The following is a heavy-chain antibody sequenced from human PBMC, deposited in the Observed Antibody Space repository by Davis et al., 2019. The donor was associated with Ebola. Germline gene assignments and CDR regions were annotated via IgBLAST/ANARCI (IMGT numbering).Heavy chain of an antibody. CDR2: ISRAGEST. D-gene: IGHD3-16*02. CDR1: GFTFSSHA. J-gene: IGHJ6*03. CDR3: AKGGFYLYMDV. V-gene: IGHV3-23*01. Sequence: GESLKISCAASGFTFSSHAMHWVRQAPGQGLEWVSTISRAGESTYYGDSVRGRFTISRDNSMNTVYVQMYSLRADDTAVYYCAKGGFYLYMDVWGKGTTVTVSS.